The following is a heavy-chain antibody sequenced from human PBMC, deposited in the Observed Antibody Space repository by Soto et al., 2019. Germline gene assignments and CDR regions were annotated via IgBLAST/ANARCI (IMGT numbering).Heavy chain of an antibody. Sequence: PGGSLRLSCAASGFTFSSYDMHWVRQATGKGLEWVSAIGTAGDTYYPGSVKGRFTISRENAKNSLYLQMNSLRAEDTAVYYCARGDGYRITMVRGVYYYGMDVWGQGTTVTVSS. CDR2: IGTAGDT. J-gene: IGHJ6*02. CDR3: ARGDGYRITMVRGVYYYGMDV. V-gene: IGHV3-13*01. CDR1: GFTFSSYD. D-gene: IGHD3-10*01.